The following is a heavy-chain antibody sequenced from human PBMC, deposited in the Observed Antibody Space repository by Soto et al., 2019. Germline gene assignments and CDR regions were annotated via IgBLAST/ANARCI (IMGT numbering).Heavy chain of an antibody. CDR2: IWYDGSNK. CDR3: ARDPGYDFWSGYYQYYFDY. D-gene: IGHD3-3*01. Sequence: GGSLRLSCAASGFSFSSYGMHGVRQAPGKGLDWVAVIWYDGSNKYYADSVKGRFTISRDNSKNTLYLQMNSLRAEDTAVYYCARDPGYDFWSGYYQYYFDYWGQGPLVTVSS. V-gene: IGHV3-33*01. J-gene: IGHJ4*02. CDR1: GFSFSSYG.